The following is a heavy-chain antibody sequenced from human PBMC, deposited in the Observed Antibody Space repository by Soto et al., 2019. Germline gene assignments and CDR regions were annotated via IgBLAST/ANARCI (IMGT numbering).Heavy chain of an antibody. CDR2: IIPISETT. V-gene: IGHV1-69*01. CDR1: GGTFSSYA. D-gene: IGHD2-2*01. CDR3: ARSQGSSTSLEIYYYYYYGMDV. J-gene: IGHJ6*02. Sequence: QVQLVQSGAEVKKPGSSVKVSCKPSGGTFSSYAISWVRQAPGQGLAWMGGIIPISETTNYAQKFQGRVTITADESKSTAYMELSSLRSEDTAVYYCARSQGSSTSLEIYYYYYYGMDVWGQGTTVTVSS.